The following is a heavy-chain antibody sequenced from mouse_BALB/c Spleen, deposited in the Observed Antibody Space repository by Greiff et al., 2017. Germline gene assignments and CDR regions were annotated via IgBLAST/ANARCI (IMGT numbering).Heavy chain of an antibody. J-gene: IGHJ2*01. CDR1: GFNIKDYY. Sequence: VQLQQSGAELVRPGALVKLSCKASGFNIKDYYMHWVKQRPEQGLEWIGWIDPENGNTIYDPKFQGKASITADTSSNTAYLQLSSLTSEDTAVYYCARSYYSLYYFDYWGQGTTLTVSS. V-gene: IGHV14-1*02. CDR3: ARSYYSLYYFDY. D-gene: IGHD2-12*01. CDR2: IDPENGNT.